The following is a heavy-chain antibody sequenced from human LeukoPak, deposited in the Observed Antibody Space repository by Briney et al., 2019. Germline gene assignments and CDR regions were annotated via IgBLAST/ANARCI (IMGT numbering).Heavy chain of an antibody. D-gene: IGHD2-15*01. CDR2: ISSSSSYI. CDR3: HIVVVVAAQIIDY. CDR1: GFTFSSYS. J-gene: IGHJ4*02. V-gene: IGHV3-21*01. Sequence: GGSLRLSCTASGFTFSSYSMNWVRQAPGKGLEWVSSISSSSSYIYYADSVKGRFTISRDNAKNSLYLQMNSLRAEDTAVYYCHIVVVVAAQIIDYWGQGTLVTVSS.